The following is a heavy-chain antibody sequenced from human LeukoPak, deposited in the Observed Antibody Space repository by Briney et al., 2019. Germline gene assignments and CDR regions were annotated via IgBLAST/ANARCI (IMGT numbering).Heavy chain of an antibody. J-gene: IGHJ3*02. V-gene: IGHV3-23*01. CDR1: GFTFSSYA. CDR2: ISGSGGST. Sequence: GGSLRLSCAASGFTFSSYAMSWVRQAPGKGLEWVSGISGSGGSTYYADSVKGRFTISRDNAKNSLYLQMNSLRAEDTAVYYCARDGLTVTDAFDIWGQGTMVTVSS. D-gene: IGHD4-11*01. CDR3: ARDGLTVTDAFDI.